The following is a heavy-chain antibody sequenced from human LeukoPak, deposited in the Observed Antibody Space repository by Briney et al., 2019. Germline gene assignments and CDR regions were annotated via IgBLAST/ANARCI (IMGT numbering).Heavy chain of an antibody. CDR1: GFTFSSYG. J-gene: IGHJ4*02. CDR2: IRYDGSNK. V-gene: IGHV3-30*02. CDR3: AGFDYYDSPVSY. Sequence: GGSLRLSCAASGFTFSSYGMHWVRQAPGKGLEWVAFIRYDGSNKYYADSVKGRFTISRDNSKNTLYLQMNSLRAEDTAVYYCAGFDYYDSPVSYWGQGTLVTVSS. D-gene: IGHD3-22*01.